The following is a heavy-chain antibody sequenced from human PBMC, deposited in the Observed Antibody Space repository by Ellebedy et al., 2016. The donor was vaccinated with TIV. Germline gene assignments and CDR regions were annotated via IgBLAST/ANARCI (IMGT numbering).Heavy chain of an antibody. J-gene: IGHJ4*02. D-gene: IGHD6-13*01. CDR1: GYTFTSYG. Sequence: ASVKVSCXASGYTFTSYGISWVRQAPGQGLEWMGWISAYNGNTNYAQKLQGRVTMTTDTSTSTAYMELSSLRSEDTAVYYCARDPFSTKAAAGLFDYWGQGTLVTVSS. CDR2: ISAYNGNT. CDR3: ARDPFSTKAAAGLFDY. V-gene: IGHV1-18*04.